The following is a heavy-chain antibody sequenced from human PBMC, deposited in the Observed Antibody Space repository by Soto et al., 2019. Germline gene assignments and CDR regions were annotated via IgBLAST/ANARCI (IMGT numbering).Heavy chain of an antibody. CDR3: ARDREEGGWRSYDSWSGSMVRRMDV. CDR2: ISAYNGNT. D-gene: IGHD3-3*01. CDR1: GYTFTSYG. Sequence: ASVKVSCKASGYTFTSYGISWVRQAPGQGLEWMGWISAYNGNTNYAQKLQGRVTMTTDTSTSTAYMELRSLRSDDTAVYYCARDREEGGWRSYDSWSGSMVRRMDVWGQGTTVTVSS. J-gene: IGHJ6*02. V-gene: IGHV1-18*01.